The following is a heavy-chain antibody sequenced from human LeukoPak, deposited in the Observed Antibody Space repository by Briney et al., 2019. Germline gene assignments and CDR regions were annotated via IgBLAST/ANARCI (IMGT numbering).Heavy chain of an antibody. V-gene: IGHV1-18*01. CDR1: GYTFTSYG. J-gene: IGHJ3*02. D-gene: IGHD2-15*01. CDR3: ARPSRDIVVVVAATEDDAFDI. CDR2: ISAYNGNT. Sequence: GASVKVSCKASGYTFTSYGISWVRQAPGQGLEWMGWISAYNGNTNCAQKLQGRVTMTTDTSTSTAYMELRSLRSDDTAVYYCARPSRDIVVVVAATEDDAFDIWGQGTMVTVSS.